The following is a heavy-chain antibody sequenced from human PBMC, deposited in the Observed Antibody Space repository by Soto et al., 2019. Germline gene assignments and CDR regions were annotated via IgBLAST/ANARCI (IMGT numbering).Heavy chain of an antibody. Sequence: TSETLSLTCAVYGGSFSGYYWSWIRQPPGKGLEWFGEINHSGSTNYNPSLKSRVTISVDTSKNQFSLKLSSVTAADTAVYYCARGAGSSLNYGGYNQTENFDYWGQGTLVTVSS. V-gene: IGHV4-34*01. J-gene: IGHJ4*02. CDR1: GGSFSGYY. D-gene: IGHD5-12*01. CDR2: INHSGST. CDR3: ARGAGSSLNYGGYNQTENFDY.